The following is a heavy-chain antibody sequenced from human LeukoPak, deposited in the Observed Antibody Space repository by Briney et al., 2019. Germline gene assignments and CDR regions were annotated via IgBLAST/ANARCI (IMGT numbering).Heavy chain of an antibody. CDR3: ARDIDRGKRGLGNKPFDY. Sequence: GGSLRLSCAASGFTFSSYAVSWVRQAPGTGLEWVSTISGGGGNTYYADSVKGRFTISRDNSKNTLYLQMNSLRAEDTAVYYCARDIDRGKRGLGNKPFDYWGQGTLVTVSS. CDR2: ISGGGGNT. J-gene: IGHJ4*02. CDR1: GFTFSSYA. V-gene: IGHV3-23*01. D-gene: IGHD3-10*01.